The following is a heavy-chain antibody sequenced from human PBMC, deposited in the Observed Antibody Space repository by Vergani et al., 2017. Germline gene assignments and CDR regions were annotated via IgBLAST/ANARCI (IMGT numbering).Heavy chain of an antibody. D-gene: IGHD4-17*01. J-gene: IGHJ3*02. CDR1: GFTVSSNY. V-gene: IGHV3-66*02. CDR2: IYSGGST. CDR3: ASVRSGTSMGI. Sequence: EVQLVESGGGLVQPGGSLRLSCAASGFTVSSNYMSWVRQAPGKGLEWVSVIYSGGSTYYADSVKGRFTISRDNSKNTLYLQINSLRAEYTAVYYCASVRSGTSMGIWGQGTMVTVSS.